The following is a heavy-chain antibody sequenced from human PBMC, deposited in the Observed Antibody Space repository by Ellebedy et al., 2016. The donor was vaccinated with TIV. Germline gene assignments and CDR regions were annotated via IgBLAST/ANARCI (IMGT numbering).Heavy chain of an antibody. V-gene: IGHV3-7*01. D-gene: IGHD4-17*01. J-gene: IGHJ5*02. Sequence: GESLKISCAASGFSFRSYWMSWVRQAPGKGLEWVANIYQDGGVQYYVDSVKGRFTISRDNADNSLFLQMNSLRAEDTAVYYCARRGSYGDYAVQINNWFDRWGQGTLVIVSS. CDR2: IYQDGGVQ. CDR1: GFSFRSYW. CDR3: ARRGSYGDYAVQINNWFDR.